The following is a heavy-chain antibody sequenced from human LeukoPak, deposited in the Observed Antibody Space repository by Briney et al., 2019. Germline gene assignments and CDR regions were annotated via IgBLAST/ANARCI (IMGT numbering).Heavy chain of an antibody. J-gene: IGHJ4*02. Sequence: SETLSLTCTVSGDSISSNSNYWAWLRQTPGKGLEWIGSIYHRGSTYYNPSLKSRVTISVATSKNQFSLKMRSVTAADTAVYYCARRGWDILFDFWGQGTLVTVSS. CDR1: GDSISSNSNY. V-gene: IGHV4-39*01. D-gene: IGHD1-26*01. CDR3: ARRGWDILFDF. CDR2: IYHRGST.